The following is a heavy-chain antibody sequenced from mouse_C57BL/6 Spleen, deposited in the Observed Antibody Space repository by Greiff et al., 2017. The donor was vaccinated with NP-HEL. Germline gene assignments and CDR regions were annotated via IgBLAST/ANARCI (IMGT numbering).Heavy chain of an antibody. CDR2: INPNNGGT. J-gene: IGHJ2*01. D-gene: IGHD2-5*01. V-gene: IGHV1-26*01. CDR1: GYTFTDYY. Sequence: EVQLQQSGPELVKPGASVKISCKASGYTFTDYYMNWVKQSHGKSLEWIGDINPNNGGTSYNQKFKGKATLTVDKSSSTAYMELRSLTSEDSAVYYCARQRSNYFFFFDYWGQGTTLTVSS. CDR3: ARQRSNYFFFFDY.